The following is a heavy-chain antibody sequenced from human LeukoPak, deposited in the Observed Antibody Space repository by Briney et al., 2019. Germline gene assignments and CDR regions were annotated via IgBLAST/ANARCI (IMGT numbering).Heavy chain of an antibody. Sequence: GRSLRLSCAASGFTFDDYAMHWVRQAPGKGLEWVSGISWNSGSIGYADSVKGRFTISRDNAKNSLYLQMNSLRAEDMALYYCAKGPVDTAMVDGFDIWGQGTIVTVSS. D-gene: IGHD5-18*01. CDR2: ISWNSGSI. V-gene: IGHV3-9*03. CDR3: AKGPVDTAMVDGFDI. J-gene: IGHJ3*02. CDR1: GFTFDDYA.